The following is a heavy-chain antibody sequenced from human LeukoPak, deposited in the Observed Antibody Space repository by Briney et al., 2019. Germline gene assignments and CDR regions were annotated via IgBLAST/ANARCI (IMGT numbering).Heavy chain of an antibody. CDR1: GFIFSSYW. V-gene: IGHV3-7*01. Sequence: GSLRLSCAASGFIFSSYWMSWVRQAPGKGLEWVAKIKQDGSEKYYVDSVKGRFTISRDNAKNSLYLQMNSLRAEDTAVYYCAKVTYGSGTYGAFDYWGQGTLVTVSS. CDR2: IKQDGSEK. CDR3: AKVTYGSGTYGAFDY. D-gene: IGHD3-10*01. J-gene: IGHJ4*02.